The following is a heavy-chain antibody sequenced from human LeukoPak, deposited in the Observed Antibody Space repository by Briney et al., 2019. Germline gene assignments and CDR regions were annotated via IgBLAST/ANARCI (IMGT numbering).Heavy chain of an antibody. Sequence: PGGSLRLSCAASGFTFSSYSMNWVRQAPGKGLEWVSYISSSSSTIYYADSVKGRFTISRDNAKNSLYLQMNSLRAEDTAVYYCARDRAGYDSSGQLIGGFDYWGQGTLVTVSS. J-gene: IGHJ4*02. D-gene: IGHD3-22*01. V-gene: IGHV3-48*04. CDR3: ARDRAGYDSSGQLIGGFDY. CDR1: GFTFSSYS. CDR2: ISSSSSTI.